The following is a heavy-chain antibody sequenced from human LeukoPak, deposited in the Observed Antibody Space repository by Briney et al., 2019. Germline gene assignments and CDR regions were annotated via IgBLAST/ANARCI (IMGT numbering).Heavy chain of an antibody. CDR2: ISAYNGIT. V-gene: IGHV1-18*04. CDR3: ARGYDFWSGYYTIDDAFDI. D-gene: IGHD3-3*01. Sequence: GASVKVSCKASGYTFTGYYMHWVRQAPGQGLEWMGWISAYNGITNYAQKLQGRVTMTTDTSTSTAYMELRSLRSDDTAVYYCARGYDFWSGYYTIDDAFDIWGQGTMVTVSS. J-gene: IGHJ3*02. CDR1: GYTFTGYY.